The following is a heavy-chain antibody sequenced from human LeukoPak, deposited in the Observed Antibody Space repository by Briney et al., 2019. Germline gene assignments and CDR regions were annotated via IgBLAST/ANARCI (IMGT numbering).Heavy chain of an antibody. CDR1: GYTFTSYD. D-gene: IGHD3-22*01. J-gene: IGHJ3*02. Sequence: ASVKASCKASGYTFTSYDINWVRQATGQGLEWMGWMNPNSGNTGYAQKFQGRVTMTRNTSISTAYMELSSLRSEDTAVYYCARGIYDSSGPQGRNAFDIWGQGTMVTVSS. V-gene: IGHV1-8*01. CDR3: ARGIYDSSGPQGRNAFDI. CDR2: MNPNSGNT.